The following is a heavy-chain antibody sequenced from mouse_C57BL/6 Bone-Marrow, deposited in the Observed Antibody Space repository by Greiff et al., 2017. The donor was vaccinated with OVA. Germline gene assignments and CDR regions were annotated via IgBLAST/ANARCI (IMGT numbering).Heavy chain of an antibody. Sequence: QVQLQQSGAELVRPGASVTLSCKASGYTFTDYEMPWVKQTPVHGLEWIGAIDPETGGTTYNQNFKGKAILTADKSTSTAYMELRSLTSEDSAVYYCTRYGYDYDEGYAMDYWGQGTSVTVSS. D-gene: IGHD2-4*01. CDR1: GYTFTDYE. J-gene: IGHJ4*01. CDR2: IDPETGGT. CDR3: TRYGYDYDEGYAMDY. V-gene: IGHV1-15*01.